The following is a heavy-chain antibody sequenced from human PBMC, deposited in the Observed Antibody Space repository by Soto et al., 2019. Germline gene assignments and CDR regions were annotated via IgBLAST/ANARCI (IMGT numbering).Heavy chain of an antibody. CDR3: AGARLLWFGEFDAFDI. V-gene: IGHV4-31*03. CDR2: IFYSGTT. CDR1: GGSISSGGYY. Sequence: SETLSLTCTVSGGSISSGGYYWSWIRQHPGKGLEWIGYIFYSGTTYYNPSLKSRVTISVDTSKNQFSLKLSSVTAADTAVYYCAGARLLWFGEFDAFDIWGQGTMVTVSS. D-gene: IGHD3-10*01. J-gene: IGHJ3*02.